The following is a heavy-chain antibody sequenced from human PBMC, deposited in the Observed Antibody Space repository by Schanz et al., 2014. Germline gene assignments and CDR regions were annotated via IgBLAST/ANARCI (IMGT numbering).Heavy chain of an antibody. CDR1: GFSLSSYA. CDR3: ARDRYGYYNAPDAFDV. Sequence: EVQLVESGGGLVQPGGSLRLSCAASGFSLSSYAMYWVRQAPGRGLEYVSAISSNGAGTNYANSVRGRFTISRDNSKNTLYIQMGSLREEDMAVYYCARDRYGYYNAPDAFDVWGQGTMVTVSS. D-gene: IGHD3-9*01. CDR2: ISSNGAGT. V-gene: IGHV3-64*01. J-gene: IGHJ3*01.